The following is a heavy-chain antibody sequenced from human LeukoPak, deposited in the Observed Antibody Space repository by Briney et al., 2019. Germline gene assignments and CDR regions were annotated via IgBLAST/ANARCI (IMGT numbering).Heavy chain of an antibody. V-gene: IGHV3-21*01. Sequence: GGSLRLSCAASGFTFSSYNMNWVRQAPGKGLEWVSSISSSSTYIYYADSVRGRFTISRDNAKNSLYLQMNSLRAEDTAVYYCARLDYGSSGYYVHWGQGTLVTVSS. CDR2: ISSSSTYI. CDR3: ARLDYGSSGYYVH. J-gene: IGHJ4*02. CDR1: GFTFSSYN. D-gene: IGHD3-22*01.